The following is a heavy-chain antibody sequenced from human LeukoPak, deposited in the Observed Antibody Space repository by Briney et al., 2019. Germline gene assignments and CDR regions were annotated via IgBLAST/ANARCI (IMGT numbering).Heavy chain of an antibody. CDR1: GYSFTSYW. D-gene: IGHD3-22*01. CDR3: ARAPDSSGYYYYYYGMDV. V-gene: IGHV5-51*01. J-gene: IGHJ6*02. CDR2: IYPGDSDT. Sequence: GESLKISCKGSGYSFTSYWIGWVRQMPGKGLEWMGIIYPGDSDTRYSPSFQGQVTISADKSNSTAYLQWSSLKASDTAMYYCARAPDSSGYYYYYYGMDVWGQGTTVTVSS.